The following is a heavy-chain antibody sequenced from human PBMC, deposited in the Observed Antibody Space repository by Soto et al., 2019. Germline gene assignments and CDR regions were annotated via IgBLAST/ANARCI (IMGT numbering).Heavy chain of an antibody. J-gene: IGHJ4*02. Sequence: LETLSLTCTVSGVSSSSYYWSLIRQPPGKGLEWIGYIYYSGSTNYNPSLKSRVTISVDTSKNQFSLKLSSVTAADTAVYYCARAPHYDILTGYYSPDYWGQGTLVTVSS. D-gene: IGHD3-9*01. CDR2: IYYSGST. V-gene: IGHV4-59*01. CDR3: ARAPHYDILTGYYSPDY. CDR1: GVSSSSYY.